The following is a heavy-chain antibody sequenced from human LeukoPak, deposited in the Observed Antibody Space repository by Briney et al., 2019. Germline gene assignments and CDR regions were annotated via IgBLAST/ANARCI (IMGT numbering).Heavy chain of an antibody. CDR1: GFTFSNYW. V-gene: IGHV3-7*01. J-gene: IGHJ4*02. D-gene: IGHD6-19*01. CDR3: ARDLYSSGWYGVDY. Sequence: TGGSLRLSCAASGFTFSNYWMSWVRQAPGKGLEWLANINQDGSEIYYVDSVKGRFTISRDNSKNTLYLQMNSLRAEDAAVYYCARDLYSSGWYGVDYWGQGTLATVSS. CDR2: INQDGSEI.